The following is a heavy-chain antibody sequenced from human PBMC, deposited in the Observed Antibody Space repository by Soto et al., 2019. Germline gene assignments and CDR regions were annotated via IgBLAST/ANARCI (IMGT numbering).Heavy chain of an antibody. CDR2: ISYDGSNK. D-gene: IGHD3-10*01. V-gene: IGHV3-30*18. J-gene: IGHJ4*02. Sequence: QVQLVESGGGVVQPGRSLRLSCAASGFTFSSYGMHWVRQAPGKGLEWVAVISYDGSNKYYADSVKGRFTISRDNSKNTLYLQMNSLRAEDTAVYYCANDRAQCYFDYWGQGTLVTVSS. CDR1: GFTFSSYG. CDR3: ANDRAQCYFDY.